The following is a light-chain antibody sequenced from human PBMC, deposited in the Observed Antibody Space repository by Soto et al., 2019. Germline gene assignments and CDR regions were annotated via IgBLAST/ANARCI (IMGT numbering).Light chain of an antibody. V-gene: IGLV2-14*01. CDR1: TSDIAYYNY. J-gene: IGLJ1*01. CDR2: EVT. CDR3: GSWDSSLSAYV. Sequence: QSALTQPASVSGSPGQSITISCTGTTSDIAYYNYVSWYQHHPGKAPKLMIYEVTNRPSGVSNRFSGSKSGTSATLGITGFQTGDEADYYCGSWDSSLSAYVFGTGTKLTVL.